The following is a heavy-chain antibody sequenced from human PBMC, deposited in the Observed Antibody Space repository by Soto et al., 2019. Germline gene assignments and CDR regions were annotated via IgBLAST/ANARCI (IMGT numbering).Heavy chain of an antibody. J-gene: IGHJ4*02. V-gene: IGHV3-48*02. CDR1: GFPFSRYN. CDR3: ARDRSSGWHGEDFDY. Sequence: GGSLRLSCAASGFPFSRYNMHWVRQAPGKGLEWVSHITSSSSSIYYADSVTGRFTISRDNAKNSLYLQMNSLTDEDTAVYYCARDRSSGWHGEDFDYWGQGTLVTVSS. D-gene: IGHD6-19*01. CDR2: ITSSSSSI.